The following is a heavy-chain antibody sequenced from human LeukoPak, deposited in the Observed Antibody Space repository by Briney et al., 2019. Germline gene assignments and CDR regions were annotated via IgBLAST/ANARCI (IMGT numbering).Heavy chain of an antibody. D-gene: IGHD1-7*01. J-gene: IGHJ6*02. CDR1: GGSISSGDYY. CDR3: AREPHLYNWNYRDSYYYYYGMDV. CDR2: IYYSGST. Sequence: SQTLSLTCTVSGGSISSGDYYWSWIRQPPGKGLEWIGYIYYSGSTYYNPSLKSRVTISVDTSKNQFSLKLSSVTAADTAVYYCAREPHLYNWNYRDSYYYYYGMDVWGQGTTVTVSS. V-gene: IGHV4-30-4*01.